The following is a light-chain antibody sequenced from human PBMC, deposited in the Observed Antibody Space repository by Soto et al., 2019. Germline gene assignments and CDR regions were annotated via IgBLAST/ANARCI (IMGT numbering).Light chain of an antibody. CDR1: QSISSSY. J-gene: IGKJ4*01. Sequence: EIVLTQSPGTLSLSPGERATLSCRASQSISSSYIAWYQQKPGQAPRLLIYGASSRATGIPDRFRGSGSGTDFTLTISRLDPEDFAVYYCQQSYSTPPLTFGGGTKVEIK. CDR3: QQSYSTPPLT. CDR2: GAS. V-gene: IGKV3-20*01.